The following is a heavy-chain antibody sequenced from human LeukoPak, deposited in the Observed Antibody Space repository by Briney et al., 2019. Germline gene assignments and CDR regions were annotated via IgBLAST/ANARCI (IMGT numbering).Heavy chain of an antibody. V-gene: IGHV3-66*04. Sequence: GGSLRLSCAASGSTVSSNYMSWVRQAPGKGLEWVSVIYSGGSTYYADSVKGRFTISRDNSKNTLYLQMNSLRAEDTAVYYCARRSEYYYDSSGYYIYWGQGTLVTVSS. D-gene: IGHD3-22*01. CDR2: IYSGGST. CDR1: GSTVSSNY. CDR3: ARRSEYYYDSSGYYIY. J-gene: IGHJ4*02.